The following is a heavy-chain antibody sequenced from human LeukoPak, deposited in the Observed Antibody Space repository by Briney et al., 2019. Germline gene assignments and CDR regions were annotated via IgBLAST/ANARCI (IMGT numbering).Heavy chain of an antibody. CDR3: ARDIVVVPAAIGYYYYYGMDV. J-gene: IGHJ6*02. CDR2: INHSGST. CDR1: GGSFSGYY. Sequence: SETLSLTCAVYGGSFSGYYWSWIRQPPGKGLEWIGEINHSGSTNYNPSLKSRVTTSVDTSKNQFSLKLSSVTAADTAVYYCARDIVVVPAAIGYYYYYGMDVWGQGTTVTVSS. D-gene: IGHD2-2*01. V-gene: IGHV4-34*01.